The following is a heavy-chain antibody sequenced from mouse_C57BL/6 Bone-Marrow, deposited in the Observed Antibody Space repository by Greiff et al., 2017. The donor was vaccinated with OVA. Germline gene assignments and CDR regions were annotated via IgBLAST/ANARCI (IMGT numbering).Heavy chain of an antibody. V-gene: IGHV1-15*01. J-gene: IGHJ1*03. Sequence: QVQLQQSGAELVRPGASVTLSCKASCYTFTDYEMHWVKQTPVHGLEWIGAIDPETGGTAYNQKFKGKAILTADKSSSTAYMELRSLTSEDSAVYYCTGAGLMVTYWYFDVWGTGTTVTVSS. D-gene: IGHD2-3*01. CDR2: IDPETGGT. CDR3: TGAGLMVTYWYFDV. CDR1: CYTFTDYE.